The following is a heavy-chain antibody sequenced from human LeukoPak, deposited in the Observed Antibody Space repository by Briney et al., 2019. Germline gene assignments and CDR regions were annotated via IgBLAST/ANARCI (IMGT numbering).Heavy chain of an antibody. CDR1: GFTVSTYA. V-gene: IGHV3-48*03. D-gene: IGHD5-24*01. CDR3: AREKRSVSSRRFDY. Sequence: GGSLRLSCAASGFTVSTYAMSWVRQAPGKGLEWVSYISSSGSTIYYADSVKGRFTISRDNAKNSLYLQMNSLRAEDTAVYYCAREKRSVSSRRFDYWGQGTLVTVSS. J-gene: IGHJ4*02. CDR2: ISSSGSTI.